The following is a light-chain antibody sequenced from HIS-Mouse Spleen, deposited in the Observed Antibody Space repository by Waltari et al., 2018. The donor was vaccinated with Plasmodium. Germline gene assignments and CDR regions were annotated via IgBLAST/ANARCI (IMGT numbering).Light chain of an antibody. V-gene: IGKV1-5*03. CDR3: QHYNSYGT. CDR1: QSISSW. CDR2: KAS. J-gene: IGKJ1*01. Sequence: DIQMTQSPSTLSASVGDRVTITCRASQSISSWLAWNQQKPGKAPKLLIYKASSLESGVPSRFSGSGSRTEFTLTISSLHPDDFATYYCQHYNSYGTFGQGTKVEIK.